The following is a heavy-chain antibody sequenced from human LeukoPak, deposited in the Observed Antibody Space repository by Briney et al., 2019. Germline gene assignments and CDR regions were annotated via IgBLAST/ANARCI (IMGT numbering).Heavy chain of an antibody. Sequence: ASVKVSCTASGYTFTSYYMHWVRQAPGQGLEWMGIINPSGGSTSYAQKFQGRVTMTRDTSTSTVYMELSSLRSEDTAVYYCARDRVGEDTAMVTPEYYYYYGMDVWGQGTTVTVSS. CDR3: ARDRVGEDTAMVTPEYYYYYGMDV. J-gene: IGHJ6*02. V-gene: IGHV1-46*01. CDR1: GYTFTSYY. CDR2: INPSGGST. D-gene: IGHD5-18*01.